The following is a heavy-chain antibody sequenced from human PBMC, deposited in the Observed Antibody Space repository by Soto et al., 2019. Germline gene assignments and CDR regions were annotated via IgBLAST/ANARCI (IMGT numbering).Heavy chain of an antibody. CDR2: INTYNGNT. J-gene: IGHJ6*02. V-gene: IGHV1-18*01. Sequence: QVQLVQSGAEVKNPGASVKVSCKTFGYTFTSYGIGWARQAPGQGLEWMGWINTYNGNTNYAQNLQGRVTLTTDTSKSTAYMELRSLRSNDTAIYYCAMVDVYVTPSPQDVWGQGTTVTVSS. D-gene: IGHD3-16*01. CDR1: GYTFTSYG. CDR3: AMVDVYVTPSPQDV.